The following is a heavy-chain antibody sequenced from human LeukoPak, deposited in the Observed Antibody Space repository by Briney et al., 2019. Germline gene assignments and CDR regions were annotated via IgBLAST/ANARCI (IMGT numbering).Heavy chain of an antibody. D-gene: IGHD3-10*01. CDR3: ARARFGEPYDAYL. CDR2: VSSTGTTI. J-gene: IGHJ3*01. Sequence: GGSLRLSCAASGFSSRDQYLSWIRQAPGKGLESLASVSSTGTTISYADSVKGRFTISRDDAKNSLFLQMTSLRGEDTALYYCARARFGEPYDAYLWGQGTMVTVSS. V-gene: IGHV3-11*01. CDR1: GFSSRDQY.